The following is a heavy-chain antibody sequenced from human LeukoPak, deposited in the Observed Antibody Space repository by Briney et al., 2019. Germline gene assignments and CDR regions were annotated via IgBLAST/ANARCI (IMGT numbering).Heavy chain of an antibody. Sequence: GASVKVSCKASGGTLISYAISWVRQAPGQGLEWMGGIIPIFGTANYAQKFQGRVTITTDESTSTAYMELSSLRSEDTAVYYCATPGGMYYYDSSGYYLFDYWGQGTLVTVSS. CDR1: GGTLISYA. CDR3: ATPGGMYYYDSSGYYLFDY. D-gene: IGHD3-22*01. J-gene: IGHJ4*02. V-gene: IGHV1-69*05. CDR2: IIPIFGTA.